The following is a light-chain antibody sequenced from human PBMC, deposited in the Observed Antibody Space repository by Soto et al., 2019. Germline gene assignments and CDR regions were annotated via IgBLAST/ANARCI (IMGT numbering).Light chain of an antibody. J-gene: IGLJ3*02. CDR1: SSDVGGYNY. Sequence: QSALTQPASVSGSPGQSITISCTGTSSDVGGYNYVSWYQQHPSKAPKLMIYEVSNRPSGVSNRFSGSKSGNTASLTISGLQAEDEADYYCSSYTSSSTSIGVFGGGTKLTVL. V-gene: IGLV2-14*01. CDR3: SSYTSSSTSIGV. CDR2: EVS.